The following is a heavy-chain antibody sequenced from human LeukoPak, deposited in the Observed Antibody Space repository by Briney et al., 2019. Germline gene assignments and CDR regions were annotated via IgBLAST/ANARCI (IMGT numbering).Heavy chain of an antibody. J-gene: IGHJ4*02. CDR3: ARAGKRGYSGYDYVSY. D-gene: IGHD5-12*01. CDR1: GYTFTSYA. V-gene: IGHV7-4-1*02. Sequence: ASVKVSCKASGYTFTSYAMDWVRQAPGQGLEWMGWINTNTGNPTYAQGFTGRFVFSLDTSVSTAYLQISSLKAEDTAVYYCARAGKRGYSGYDYVSYWGQGTLVTVSS. CDR2: INTNTGNP.